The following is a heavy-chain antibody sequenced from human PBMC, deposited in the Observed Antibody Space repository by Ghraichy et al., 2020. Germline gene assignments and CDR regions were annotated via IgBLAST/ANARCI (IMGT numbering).Heavy chain of an antibody. CDR2: IDVGGNTK. Sequence: LSLTCEASGFTFSAHWMHWFRQVPGKEPMWDSHIDVGGNTKNYADSVKGRFTISRDNAKNTLYLQMDSLRVEDTAVYYCARDLTWNQADYWGQGALVTVSS. CDR3: ARDLTWNQADY. V-gene: IGHV3-74*01. J-gene: IGHJ4*02. D-gene: IGHD1-14*01. CDR1: GFTFSAHW.